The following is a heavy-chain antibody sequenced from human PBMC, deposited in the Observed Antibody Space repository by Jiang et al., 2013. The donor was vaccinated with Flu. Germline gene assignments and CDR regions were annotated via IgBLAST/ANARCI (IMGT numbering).Heavy chain of an antibody. J-gene: IGHJ4*02. D-gene: IGHD7-27*01. CDR2: IGGFDANT. V-gene: IGHV3-23*01. CDR3: AKGTGLTGVQYQIDY. Sequence: VQLLESGGGLVQPGGSLRLSCAASGFTLSSCAMSLVRQAPGKGLEWVSSIGGFDANTYYADSVKGRFTISRDNSKNTLYLQMNSLRAEDTAVYYCAKGTGLTGVQYQIDYWGQGTLVTVSS. CDR1: GFTLSSCA.